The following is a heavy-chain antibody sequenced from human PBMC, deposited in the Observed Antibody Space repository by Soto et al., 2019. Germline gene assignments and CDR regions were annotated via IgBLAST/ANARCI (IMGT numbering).Heavy chain of an antibody. J-gene: IGHJ6*02. Sequence: SVKVSCKTSGFTFRSSAVQWVRQARGQRLEWIGWLVVGTGNTNYAQKFQQRVTISSDRSTNTVSMELSSLTSEDTAVYYCATGAYCSGGSCSDYYYYYYGMDLWGQGTTVTVSS. CDR2: LVVGTGNT. V-gene: IGHV1-58*01. CDR1: GFTFRSSA. D-gene: IGHD2-15*01. CDR3: ATGAYCSGGSCSDYYYYYYGMDL.